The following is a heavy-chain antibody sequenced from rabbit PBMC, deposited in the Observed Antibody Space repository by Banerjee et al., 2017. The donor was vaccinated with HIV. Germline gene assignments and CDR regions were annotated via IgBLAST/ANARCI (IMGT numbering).Heavy chain of an antibody. CDR1: GIDFSSSYW. V-gene: IGHV1S45*01. Sequence: QQQLEESGGGPVKPGGTLTLTCTASGIDFSSSYWICWVRQAPGKGLTWIACINVLTGKAVYASWAKGRFTFSRTSSTTVTLLVTSLTAADTATYFCARDLTNIIGWNFGWWGPGTLVTVS. CDR3: ARDLTNIIGWNFGW. CDR2: INVLTGKA. D-gene: IGHD1-1*01. J-gene: IGHJ4*01.